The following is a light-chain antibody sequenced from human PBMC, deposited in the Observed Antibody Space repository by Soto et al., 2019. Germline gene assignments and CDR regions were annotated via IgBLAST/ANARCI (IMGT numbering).Light chain of an antibody. CDR3: QQPGNGPRT. V-gene: IGKV3-11*01. J-gene: IGKJ1*01. CDR1: QSVSSY. CDR2: DAS. Sequence: EIVMTQSPATLSVSPGERASLSCRASQSVSSYLAWYQQKPGQAPRLLIYDASNRATGIPARFSGSGSGTDFTLTICSLEPEDFAVYYGQQPGNGPRTFGEGTKVDIK.